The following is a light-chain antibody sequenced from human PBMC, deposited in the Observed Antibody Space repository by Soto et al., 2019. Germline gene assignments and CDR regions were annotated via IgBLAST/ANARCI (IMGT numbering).Light chain of an antibody. CDR3: QQYGRSLWT. V-gene: IGKV3-20*01. CDR2: AAS. J-gene: IGKJ1*01. Sequence: EIVLTQSPGTLSLSPGERATLSCRATQSVDSSYLAWYQQKPGQAPRLLIYAASTRATGIPDRFSGSGSGTDFTLTISRLEPEDFAVYYCQQYGRSLWTFGQGTKVEVK. CDR1: QSVDSSY.